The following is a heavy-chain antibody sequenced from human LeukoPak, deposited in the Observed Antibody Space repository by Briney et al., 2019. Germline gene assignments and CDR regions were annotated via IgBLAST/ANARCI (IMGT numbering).Heavy chain of an antibody. CDR2: IYYSGST. CDR3: ARVPGYSSSSPFDY. J-gene: IGHJ4*02. D-gene: IGHD6-13*01. Sequence: SETLSLTCTVSGGSISSYCWSWIRQPPGKGLEWIGYIYYSGSTNYNPSLKSRVTISVDTSKNQFSLKLSSVTAADTAVYYCARVPGYSSSSPFDYWGQGTLVTVSS. V-gene: IGHV4-59*01. CDR1: GGSISSYC.